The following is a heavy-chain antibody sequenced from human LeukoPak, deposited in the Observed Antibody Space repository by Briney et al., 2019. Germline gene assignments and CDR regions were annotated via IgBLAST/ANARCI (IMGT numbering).Heavy chain of an antibody. CDR1: GFIFSSYA. CDR2: VSGGGGST. J-gene: IGHJ4*02. CDR3: ARRYFDY. Sequence: GGSLRLSCAASGFIFSSYAMSWVRQAPGKGLEWVSSVSGGGGSTYYADSVKGRFTISRDNSKSTLFLQMNSLRAEDTADYYCARRYFDYWGQGTLVTVSS. V-gene: IGHV3-23*01.